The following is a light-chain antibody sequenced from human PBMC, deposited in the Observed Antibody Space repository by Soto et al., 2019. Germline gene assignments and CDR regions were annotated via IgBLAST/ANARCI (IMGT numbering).Light chain of an antibody. CDR2: GNS. CDR1: SSNFGAGYD. CDR3: QSYDNSLSGYV. Sequence: QSVLTQPPSVSGVPGQRVTISCTGSSSNFGAGYDVHWYQQLPGTAPKPLIYGNSNRPSGVPDRFSGSKSGTSATLVITGLQAEDEADYCCQSYDNSLSGYVFGTGTKVTDL. V-gene: IGLV1-40*01. J-gene: IGLJ1*01.